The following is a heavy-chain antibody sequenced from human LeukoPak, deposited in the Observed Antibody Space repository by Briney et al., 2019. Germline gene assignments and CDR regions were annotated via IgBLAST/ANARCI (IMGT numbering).Heavy chain of an antibody. Sequence: SETLSLTCTVSGGSISSGGYYWSWIRQHPGKGLEWIGYIYYGGSTYYNPSLKSRGTLSVDTSKTQCSLKLRSVTAADTAVYYCARVEPNRHWFDPWGQGTLVTVSS. CDR1: GGSISSGGYY. D-gene: IGHD1-1*01. CDR2: IYYGGST. V-gene: IGHV4-31*03. J-gene: IGHJ5*02. CDR3: ARVEPNRHWFDP.